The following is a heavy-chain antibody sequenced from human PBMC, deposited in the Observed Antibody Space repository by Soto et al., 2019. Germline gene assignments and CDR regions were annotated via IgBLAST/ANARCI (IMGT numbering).Heavy chain of an antibody. Sequence: ASVKVSCKASGYPFTRYSIRWVRQAPGQGLEWMGWTSGYNGDTEYSKNFQGRLTMTIDTSTTTASMELRSLRSDDTAVYYCARASLKIFGAPYGMDVWGQGTSVTVSS. D-gene: IGHD3-3*01. CDR2: TSGYNGDT. CDR1: GYPFTRYS. V-gene: IGHV1-18*04. CDR3: ARASLKIFGAPYGMDV. J-gene: IGHJ6*02.